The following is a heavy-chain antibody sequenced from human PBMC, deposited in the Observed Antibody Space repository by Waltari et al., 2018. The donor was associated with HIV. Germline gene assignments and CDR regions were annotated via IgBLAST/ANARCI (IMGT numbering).Heavy chain of an antibody. V-gene: IGHV3-74*01. J-gene: IGHJ4*02. D-gene: IGHD3-3*01. CDR1: GSTFSSYW. Sequence: EVQLVESGGDFVQHGGSLRLSCAASGSTFSSYWMHWVRQAPGKGLVWVSRIDTDGSTTTYADSVKGRFTISRDNAKNILYLQMNSLRVEDTAVYYCARDVAGRGGYWGQGTLVSVSS. CDR2: IDTDGSTT. CDR3: ARDVAGRGGY.